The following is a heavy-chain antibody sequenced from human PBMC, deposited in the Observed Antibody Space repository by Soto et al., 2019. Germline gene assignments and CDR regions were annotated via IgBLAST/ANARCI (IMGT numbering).Heavy chain of an antibody. Sequence: QVQLVQSGAEVKKPGASVKVSCKASGYTFTSYYMHWVRLAPGQGLEWMGIINPDGGGTSYPQQFQGRVIMNRDTSTSTVYMEMSSLRSEDTAVYYCAVGGNYLSMDVWGQGTTVTVSS. D-gene: IGHD4-4*01. CDR3: AVGGNYLSMDV. J-gene: IGHJ6*02. CDR1: GYTFTSYY. V-gene: IGHV1-46*01. CDR2: INPDGGGT.